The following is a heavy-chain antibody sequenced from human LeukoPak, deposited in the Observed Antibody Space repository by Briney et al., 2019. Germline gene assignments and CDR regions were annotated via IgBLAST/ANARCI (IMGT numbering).Heavy chain of an antibody. V-gene: IGHV3-7*01. CDR1: GFTFSSYW. D-gene: IGHD5-18*01. Sequence: HPGGSLRLSCAASGFTFSSYWMSWVRQAPGKGLEWVANIKQDGSEKYYVDSVKGRFTISRDNAKNSLYLQMNSLRAEDTAVYYCASPKGGYSYGLQYYFDYWGQGTLVTVSS. CDR3: ASPKGGYSYGLQYYFDY. J-gene: IGHJ4*02. CDR2: IKQDGSEK.